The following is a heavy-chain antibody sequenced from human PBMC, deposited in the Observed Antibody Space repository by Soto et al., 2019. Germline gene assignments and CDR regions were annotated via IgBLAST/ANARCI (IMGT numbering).Heavy chain of an antibody. V-gene: IGHV3-23*01. CDR2: ISQTGGDT. J-gene: IGHJ4*02. D-gene: IGHD5-12*01. Sequence: EVQLLESGGGLVQPGGSLRLSCAACGFTFRNYIMSWVRQAPGKRLDWVSTISQTGGDTNYADSVRGRFTISRDNSNNTLYLQTNSLRAEDTAVYYCATVRGYSGHGLYYFNYWGQGTLLTVSA. CDR3: ATVRGYSGHGLYYFNY. CDR1: GFTFRNYI.